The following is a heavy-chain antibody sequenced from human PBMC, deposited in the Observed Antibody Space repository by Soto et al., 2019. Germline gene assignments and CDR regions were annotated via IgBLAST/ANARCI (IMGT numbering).Heavy chain of an antibody. CDR2: ISAYNGNT. J-gene: IGHJ5*02. Sequence: QVQLVQSGAEVKKPGASVKVSCKASGYTFTSYGISWVRQAPGQGLEWMGWISAYNGNTNYAQKLQGRVTMPTDTSTSTAYMELRSLRSDDTAVYYCARDIVPTTGTMVWGNWFDPWGQGTLVTVSS. D-gene: IGHD3-16*01. CDR1: GYTFTSYG. CDR3: ARDIVPTTGTMVWGNWFDP. V-gene: IGHV1-18*01.